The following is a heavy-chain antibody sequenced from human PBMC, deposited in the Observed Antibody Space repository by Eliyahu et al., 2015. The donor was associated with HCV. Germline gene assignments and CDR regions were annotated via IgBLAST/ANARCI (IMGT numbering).Heavy chain of an antibody. Sequence: EVQLVESGGGLVQPGGSLRLXCAASGFTLSSYWMSWVRQAPGKGLEWVAKIKKDGSEKYYADSVKGRFTISRDNAKNSLFLQVSSLRVEDTAVYFCARGGRYNWNVGDAFDIWGQGTRVNVSS. V-gene: IGHV3-7*01. CDR1: GFTLSSYW. CDR3: ARGGRYNWNVGDAFDI. CDR2: IKKDGSEK. J-gene: IGHJ3*02. D-gene: IGHD1-1*01.